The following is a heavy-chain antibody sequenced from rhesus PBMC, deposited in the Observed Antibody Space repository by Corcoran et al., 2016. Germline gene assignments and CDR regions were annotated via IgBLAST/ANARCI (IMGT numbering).Heavy chain of an antibody. D-gene: IGHD3-16*01. CDR3: ARESGSYYLDAFDF. CDR2: ISGSGGST. CDR1: GGSISSNY. J-gene: IGHJ3*01. V-gene: IGHV4-173*01. Sequence: QLQLQESGPGLVKPSETLSLTCAVSGGSISSNYWSWIRQPPGKGLGWIGRISGSGGSTAYNPSLKSRVTISTDPSKNQFSLQLSSVTAADTAVYYCARESGSYYLDAFDFWGQGLRVTVSS.